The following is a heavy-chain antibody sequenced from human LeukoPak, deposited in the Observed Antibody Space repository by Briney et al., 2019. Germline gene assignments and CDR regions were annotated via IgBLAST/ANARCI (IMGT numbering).Heavy chain of an antibody. Sequence: PSETLSLTCAVYGGSFSGYYWSWIRQPPGKGLEWIGEINHSGSTNYNPSLKSRVTISVDTSKNQFSLKLSSVTAADTAVCYCARGTYYGSGSYGFYYFDYWGQGTLVTVSS. CDR1: GGSFSGYY. J-gene: IGHJ4*02. V-gene: IGHV4-34*01. CDR3: ARGTYYGSGSYGFYYFDY. D-gene: IGHD3-10*01. CDR2: INHSGST.